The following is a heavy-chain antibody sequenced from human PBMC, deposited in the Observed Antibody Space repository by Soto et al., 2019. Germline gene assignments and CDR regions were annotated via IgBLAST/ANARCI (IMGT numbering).Heavy chain of an antibody. Sequence: EVQLVESGGGLVKPGGSLRLSCAASGFTFSNAWMNWVRQAPGKGLEWVGRIKSKTDGGTTDYAAPVKGRFTISRDDSKNTLYLQMNSLKTEDTAVYYCTTAVGATTAYYYYYYGMDVWGQGTTVTVS. J-gene: IGHJ6*02. CDR3: TTAVGATTAYYYYYYGMDV. V-gene: IGHV3-15*07. D-gene: IGHD1-26*01. CDR2: IKSKTDGGTT. CDR1: GFTFSNAW.